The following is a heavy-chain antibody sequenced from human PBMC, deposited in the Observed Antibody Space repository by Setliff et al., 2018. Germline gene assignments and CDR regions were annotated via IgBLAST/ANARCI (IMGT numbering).Heavy chain of an antibody. Sequence: ASVKVSCKASGYMFKRYGINWMRQAPGQGFEWMGWISPYNDNTKSAQKFQDRITMTTDTTTSTSYMELRSLRSDDTAVYYCLRDRPYSNSPEDAFDVWGQGTTVTVSS. CDR2: ISPYNDNT. CDR1: GYMFKRYG. V-gene: IGHV1-18*04. J-gene: IGHJ3*01. CDR3: LRDRPYSNSPEDAFDV. D-gene: IGHD6-6*01.